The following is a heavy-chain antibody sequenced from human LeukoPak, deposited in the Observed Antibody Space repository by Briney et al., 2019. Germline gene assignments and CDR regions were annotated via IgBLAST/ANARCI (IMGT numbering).Heavy chain of an antibody. CDR3: ASGVVVPAAYFDY. D-gene: IGHD2-2*01. CDR2: IYSGGST. V-gene: IGHV3-53*01. CDR1: GFTVSSNY. Sequence: GGSLRLSCAASGFTVSSNYMSWVRQAPGKGLEWASVIYSGGSTYYADSVKGRSTISRDNSKNTLYLQMNSLRAENTAVYYCASGVVVPAAYFDYWGQGTLVTVSS. J-gene: IGHJ4*02.